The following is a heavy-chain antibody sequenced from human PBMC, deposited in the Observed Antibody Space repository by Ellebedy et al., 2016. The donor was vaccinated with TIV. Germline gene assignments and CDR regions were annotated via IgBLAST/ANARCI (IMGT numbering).Heavy chain of an antibody. Sequence: GGSLRLSXAASGFTFSSYGMHWVRQAPGKGLEWVAVISYDGSNKYYADSVKGRFTISRDNSKNTLYLQMNSLRAEDTAVYYCAASGSYYLQYFDYWGQGTLVTVSS. CDR2: ISYDGSNK. J-gene: IGHJ4*02. CDR3: AASGSYYLQYFDY. D-gene: IGHD1-26*01. CDR1: GFTFSSYG. V-gene: IGHV3-30*03.